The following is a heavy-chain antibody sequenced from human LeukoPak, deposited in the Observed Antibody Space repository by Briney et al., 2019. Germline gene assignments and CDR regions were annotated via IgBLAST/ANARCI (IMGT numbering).Heavy chain of an antibody. J-gene: IGHJ2*01. CDR1: GVSIRSYY. CDR3: ARDGNPWNLDV. Sequence: SETLSLTCTVSGVSIRSYYWTWIRQSPGKGLEWIGYIYYSGSTNYNPSLKSRVTISVDTSKNQFSLRLSSVTAADTAVYYCARDGNPWNLDVWGRGTLVTVSS. D-gene: IGHD1-14*01. V-gene: IGHV4-59*12. CDR2: IYYSGST.